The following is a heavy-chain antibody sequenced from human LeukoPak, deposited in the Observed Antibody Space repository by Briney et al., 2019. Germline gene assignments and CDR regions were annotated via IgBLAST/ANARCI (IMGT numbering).Heavy chain of an antibody. CDR2: IYYSGST. CDR3: ARALEYYYYYYAMDV. V-gene: IGHV4-59*01. Sequence: PSETLSLACTVSGGSISSYHLNWIRQPPGEGLEWIGYIYYSGSTNCNPSLKSRVTISVDTSKNQFSLKLSSVTAADTAVYYCARALEYYYYYYAMDVWGQGATVTVSS. CDR1: GGSISSYH. J-gene: IGHJ6*02. D-gene: IGHD1-1*01.